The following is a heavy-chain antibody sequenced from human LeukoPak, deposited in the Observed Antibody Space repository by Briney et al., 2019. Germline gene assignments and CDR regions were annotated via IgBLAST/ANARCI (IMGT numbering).Heavy chain of an antibody. CDR2: INYSGST. V-gene: IGHV4-34*01. CDR1: GGSFSGYY. CDR3: ARDMVYYYDSSGYRAVRYFDY. D-gene: IGHD3-22*01. Sequence: SETLSLACAVYGGSFSGYYWSWIRQPPGKGLEWIGEINYSGSTNYNPSLKSRVTISVDTSKNQFSLKLSSVTAADTAVYYCARDMVYYYDSSGYRAVRYFDYWGQGTPVTVSS. J-gene: IGHJ4*02.